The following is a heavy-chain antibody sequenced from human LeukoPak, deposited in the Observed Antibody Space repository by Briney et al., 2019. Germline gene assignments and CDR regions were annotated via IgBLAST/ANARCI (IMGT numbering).Heavy chain of an antibody. J-gene: IGHJ4*02. CDR1: GGSISIGDYY. Sequence: SETLSLTCTLSGGSISIGDYYWSWIRQPPGKGLAWIGYIYYSGSTYYNPSLKSRVTISVDTSKNQFSLKLSSVTAADTAVYYCARDSPYCSGSSGFDYWGQGTLVTVSS. CDR3: ARDSPYCSGSSGFDY. CDR2: IYYSGST. V-gene: IGHV4-30-4*01. D-gene: IGHD3-10*01.